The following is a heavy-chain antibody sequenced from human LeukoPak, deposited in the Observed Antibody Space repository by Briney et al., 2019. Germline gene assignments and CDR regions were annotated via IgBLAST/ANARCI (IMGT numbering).Heavy chain of an antibody. J-gene: IGHJ6*03. D-gene: IGHD5-18*01. Sequence: SETLSLTCTVSGGSISSYYWSWIRQPPGKGLEWIGYIYYSGSTNYNPSLKSRVTISVDTSKNQFSLKLSSVTAADTAVYYCARSLYSYHYYYYYMDVWGKGTTVTVSS. CDR2: IYYSGST. CDR3: ARSLYSYHYYYYYMDV. CDR1: GGSISSYY. V-gene: IGHV4-59*01.